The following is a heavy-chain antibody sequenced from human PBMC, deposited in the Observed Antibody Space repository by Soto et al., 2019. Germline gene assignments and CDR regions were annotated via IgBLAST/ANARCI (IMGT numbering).Heavy chain of an antibody. CDR1: GGSISSGGYY. J-gene: IGHJ6*03. CDR2: IYYSGST. D-gene: IGHD1-26*01. Sequence: PSETLSLTCTVSGGSISSGGYYWSWIRQHPGKGLEWIGYIYYSGSTYYNPSLKSRVTISVDTSENQFSLKLSSVTATDTAVYYCARGKRERSRLDYYYYMDVWGKGTTVTVSS. V-gene: IGHV4-31*03. CDR3: ARGKRERSRLDYYYYMDV.